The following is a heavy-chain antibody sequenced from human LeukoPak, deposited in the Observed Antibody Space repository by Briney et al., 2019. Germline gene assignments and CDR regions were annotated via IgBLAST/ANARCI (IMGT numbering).Heavy chain of an antibody. CDR3: ARRLRFLEWLFFDY. V-gene: IGHV4-39*07. J-gene: IGHJ4*02. D-gene: IGHD3-3*01. Sequence: SETLSLTCTVSGGSISSSSYYWGWIRQPPGKGLEWIGSIYYSGSTYYNPSLRSRVTISVDTSKNQFSLKLSSVTAADTAVYYCARRLRFLEWLFFDYWGQGTLVTVSS. CDR1: GGSISSSSYY. CDR2: IYYSGST.